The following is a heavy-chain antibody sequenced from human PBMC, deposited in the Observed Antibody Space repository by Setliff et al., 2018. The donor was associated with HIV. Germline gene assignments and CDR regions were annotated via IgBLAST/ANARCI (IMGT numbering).Heavy chain of an antibody. CDR1: GYTFASYA. Sequence: ASVKVSCKASGYTFASYAIHWVRQAPGQRLEWMGWISGYNGNTNYAQKLQGRVTMTTDTSTSTAYMELRSLRSDDTAVYYCARATDPTSYDYVWGSYRYTLGHWGQGTLVTVSS. D-gene: IGHD3-16*02. CDR3: ARATDPTSYDYVWGSYRYTLGH. J-gene: IGHJ4*02. V-gene: IGHV1-18*01. CDR2: ISGYNGNT.